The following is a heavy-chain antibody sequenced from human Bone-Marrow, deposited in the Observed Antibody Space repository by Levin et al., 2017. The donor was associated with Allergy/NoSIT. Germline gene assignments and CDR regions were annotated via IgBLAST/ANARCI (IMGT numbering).Heavy chain of an antibody. V-gene: IGHV1-24*01. CDR3: ATDTTMVEGGYFDL. D-gene: IGHD4/OR15-4a*01. Sequence: ASVKVSCKVSGYNLTELSMHWIRQTPGKGLEWMGGFDPEDGETVYAQVFQGRVAMTEDTSKDTAYMELSRLRSDDTAVYYCATDTTMVEGGYFDLWGRGTLVTVSS. J-gene: IGHJ2*01. CDR1: GYNLTELS. CDR2: FDPEDGET.